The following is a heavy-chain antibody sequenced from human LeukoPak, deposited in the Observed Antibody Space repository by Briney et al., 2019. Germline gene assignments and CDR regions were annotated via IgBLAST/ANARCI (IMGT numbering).Heavy chain of an antibody. CDR3: ARVGSGSGSYGSGNYYFDD. J-gene: IGHJ4*02. Sequence: GGSLRLSCAASGFTVSFNYMTWVRQAPGKGLEWVSLIYSGGNTYYADSVKGRFTISRDESKNTLYLQMNSLRAEDTAVYYCARVGSGSGSYGSGNYYFDDWGPGPLVTVSS. CDR1: GFTVSFNY. V-gene: IGHV3-53*01. D-gene: IGHD3-10*01. CDR2: IYSGGNT.